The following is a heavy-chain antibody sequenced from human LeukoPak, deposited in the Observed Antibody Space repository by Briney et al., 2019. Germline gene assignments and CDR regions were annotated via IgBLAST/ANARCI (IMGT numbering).Heavy chain of an antibody. J-gene: IGHJ6*03. CDR3: AKSPSSSWYYYYYYMDV. CDR1: GFTFSSYA. D-gene: IGHD6-13*01. V-gene: IGHV3-23*01. CDR2: ISGSGGST. Sequence: GSLRLSCAASGFTFSSYAMSWVRQAPGKGLEWVSAISGSGGSTYYPDSVKGRFTISRDNSKNTLYLEMNSLRAEDTAVYYCAKSPSSSWYYYYYYMDVWGKGTTVTVSS.